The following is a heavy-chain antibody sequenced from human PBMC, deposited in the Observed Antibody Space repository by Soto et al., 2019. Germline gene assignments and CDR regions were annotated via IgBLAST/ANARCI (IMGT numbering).Heavy chain of an antibody. CDR2: INHSGST. D-gene: IGHD3-10*01. J-gene: IGHJ6*02. CDR3: ARVRGVIPVYYYYGMDV. Sequence: QVQLQQWGAGLLKPSETLSLTCAVYGGSFSGYYWSWIRQPPGKGLEWIGEINHSGSTNYNPSLKSRVTISVDTSKNQFSLKLSSVTAADTAVYYCARVRGVIPVYYYYGMDVWGQGTTVTVSS. V-gene: IGHV4-34*01. CDR1: GGSFSGYY.